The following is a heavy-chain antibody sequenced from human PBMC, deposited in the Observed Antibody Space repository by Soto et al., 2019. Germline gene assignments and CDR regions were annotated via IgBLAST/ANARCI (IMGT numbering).Heavy chain of an antibody. CDR2: IYHSGST. CDR1: GGSISSGGYS. J-gene: IGHJ4*02. CDR3: AAGGGLTRYY. V-gene: IGHV4-30-2*01. Sequence: QLQLQESGSGLVKPSQTLSLTCAVSGGSISSGGYSWSWIRQPPGKGLEWIGYIYHSGSTYYNPCLKSRGTISVDRSKNHFSLKLSSVTAADTAVYYCAAGGGLTRYYWGQGTLVTVSS. D-gene: IGHD1-26*01.